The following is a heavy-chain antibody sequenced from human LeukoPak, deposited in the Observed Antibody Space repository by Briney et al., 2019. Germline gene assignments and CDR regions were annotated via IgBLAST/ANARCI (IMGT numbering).Heavy chain of an antibody. Sequence: SETLSLTCTVSGGSISSSSYYWGWIRQPPGKGLEWIGSIYYSGSTYYNPSLKSRVTISVDTSKNQFSLKLSSVTAADTAVYYCTRAYSDFWSGYYTGGYFDYWGQGTLVTVSS. J-gene: IGHJ4*02. D-gene: IGHD3-3*01. CDR2: IYYSGST. CDR3: TRAYSDFWSGYYTGGYFDY. CDR1: GGSISSSSYY. V-gene: IGHV4-39*07.